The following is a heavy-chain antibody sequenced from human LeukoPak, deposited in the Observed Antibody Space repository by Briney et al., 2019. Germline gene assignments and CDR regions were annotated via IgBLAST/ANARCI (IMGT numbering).Heavy chain of an antibody. CDR3: ARESYRITMVRGVIPPYYFDY. J-gene: IGHJ4*02. Sequence: SETLSLTCTVSSGSISSSSYYWGWIRQPPGKGLEWIGSIYYSGSTYYNPSLKSRVTISVDTSKNQFSLKLSSVTAADTAVYYCARESYRITMVRGVIPPYYFDYWGQGTLVTVSS. V-gene: IGHV4-39*02. D-gene: IGHD3-10*01. CDR2: IYYSGST. CDR1: SGSISSSSYY.